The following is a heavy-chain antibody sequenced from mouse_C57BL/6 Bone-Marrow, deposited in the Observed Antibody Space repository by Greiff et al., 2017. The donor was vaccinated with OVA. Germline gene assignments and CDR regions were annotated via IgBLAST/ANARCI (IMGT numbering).Heavy chain of an antibody. CDR2: ISSGSSTI. CDR3: ARPSYYYGSSSDY. CDR1: GFTFSDYG. Sequence: EVKLMESGGGLVKPGGSLKLSCAASGFTFSDYGMHWVRQAPEKGLEWVAYISSGSSTIYYADTVKGRFTISRDNAKNTLFLQMTSLRSEDTAMYYCARPSYYYGSSSDYWGQGTTLTVSS. J-gene: IGHJ2*01. V-gene: IGHV5-17*01. D-gene: IGHD1-1*01.